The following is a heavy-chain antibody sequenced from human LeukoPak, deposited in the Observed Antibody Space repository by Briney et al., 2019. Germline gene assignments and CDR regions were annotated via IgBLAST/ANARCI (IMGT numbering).Heavy chain of an antibody. CDR3: ARVSYPYFFDY. CDR1: GGSISSHY. CDR2: IYSSGST. V-gene: IGHV4-4*07. D-gene: IGHD5-18*01. J-gene: IGHJ4*02. Sequence: SETLSLTCTVSGGSISSHYWSWIRQPAGKGLEWIGRIYSSGSTNYNPSLKSRVTMSVDTSKNQFSLKLSSVTAADTAVYYCARVSYPYFFDYWGQGTLVTVSS.